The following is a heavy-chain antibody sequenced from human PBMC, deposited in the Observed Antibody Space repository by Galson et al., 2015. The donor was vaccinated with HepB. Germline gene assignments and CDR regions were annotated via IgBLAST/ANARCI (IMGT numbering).Heavy chain of an antibody. CDR3: ARFPPGRYSYGY. V-gene: IGHV1-69*02. Sequence: SVKVSCKASGGTFSSYTISWVRQAPGQGLEWMGRIIPILGIANYAQKFQGRVTITADKSTSTAYMELSSLRSEDTAVYYCARFPPGRYSYGYWGQGTLVTVSS. J-gene: IGHJ4*02. D-gene: IGHD5-18*01. CDR2: IIPILGIA. CDR1: GGTFSSYT.